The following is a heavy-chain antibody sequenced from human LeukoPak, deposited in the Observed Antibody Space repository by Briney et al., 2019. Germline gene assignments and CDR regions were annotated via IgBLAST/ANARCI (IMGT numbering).Heavy chain of an antibody. CDR2: ISWNSGSI. Sequence: GGSLRLSCAASGLYLDAYAMHWVRQAPGKGLEWVSGISWNSGSIGYADFVKGRFTISRDNAKNSLYLQMNSLRAEDTALYYCAKATLYSSSGGDFDYWGQGTLVTVSS. CDR3: AKATLYSSSGGDFDY. J-gene: IGHJ4*02. CDR1: GLYLDAYA. D-gene: IGHD6-6*01. V-gene: IGHV3-9*01.